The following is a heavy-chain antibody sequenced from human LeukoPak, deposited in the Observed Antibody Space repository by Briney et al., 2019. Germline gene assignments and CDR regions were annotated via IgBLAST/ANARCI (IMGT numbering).Heavy chain of an antibody. Sequence: ASVKVSCKASGYTFTGYYMHRVRQAPGQGLEWMGWINPNSGGTNYAQKFQGRVTMTRDTSISTAYMELSRLRSDDTAVYYCARVSSWIQLWLRYWGQGTLVTVSS. D-gene: IGHD5-18*01. V-gene: IGHV1-2*02. CDR2: INPNSGGT. CDR1: GYTFTGYY. J-gene: IGHJ4*02. CDR3: ARVSSWIQLWLRY.